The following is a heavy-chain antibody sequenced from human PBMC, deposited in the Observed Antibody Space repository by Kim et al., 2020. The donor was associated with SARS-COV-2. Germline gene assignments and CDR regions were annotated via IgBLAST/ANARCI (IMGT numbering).Heavy chain of an antibody. CDR1: GFTFSSYG. CDR3: AKASRSSISGHYYAMDV. Sequence: GGSLRLSCAAYGFTFSSYGMNWLRQVPGKGLEWVAHVSYDGSDKYYADSVKGRFTISKDFSRKTLYLQMNSLRAGDTALYYCAKASRSSISGHYYAMDV. D-gene: IGHD6-19*01. J-gene: IGHJ6*01. V-gene: IGHV3-33*06. CDR2: VSYDGSDK.